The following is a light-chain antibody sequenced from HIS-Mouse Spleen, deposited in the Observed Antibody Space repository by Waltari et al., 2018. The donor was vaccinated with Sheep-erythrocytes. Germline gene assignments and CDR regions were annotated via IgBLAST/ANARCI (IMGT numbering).Light chain of an antibody. J-gene: IGKJ4*01. CDR3: MQALQTPLT. CDR2: LGS. CDR1: QSLLHSNGYNY. V-gene: IGKV2-28*01. Sequence: DIVMTQSPLSLPVTPGEPASISCRSSQSLLHSNGYNYLDWYLQKPGQSPQLLIYLGSNRASGVPDRFRGSGSGTDFTLKISRVEADDVGVYYCMQALQTPLTVGGGTKVEIK.